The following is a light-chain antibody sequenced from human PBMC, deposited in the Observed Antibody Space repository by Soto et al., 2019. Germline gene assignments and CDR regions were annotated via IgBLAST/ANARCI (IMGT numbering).Light chain of an antibody. CDR2: KAS. V-gene: IGKV1-5*03. CDR3: QQYSYFAT. Sequence: DIQMTQSPSTLSASVGDRVTITCRASQSISSWLTWYQKKAGQAPKLLIYKASIVESGVPSRFSGSGSSTEFTLTISCLQPYDSATYYCQQYSYFATFGQGTRVEVK. CDR1: QSISSW. J-gene: IGKJ1*01.